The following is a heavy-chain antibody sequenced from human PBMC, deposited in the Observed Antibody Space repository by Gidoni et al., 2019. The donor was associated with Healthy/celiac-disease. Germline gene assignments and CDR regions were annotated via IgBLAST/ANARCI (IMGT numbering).Heavy chain of an antibody. CDR1: GGSISSGGYS. CDR2: IYYSGST. J-gene: IGHJ4*02. D-gene: IGHD2-2*01. CDR3: AGGDRYHLFY. V-gene: IGHV4-30-4*07. Sequence: QVQLQESGPGLVKPSQTLSLTCAVSGGSISSGGYSWSWVRQPPGKGLEWIGYIYYSGSTYYNPSLKSRVTISVDTSKSQFSLKLSSVTAADTAVYYCAGGDRYHLFYWGQGTLVTVSS.